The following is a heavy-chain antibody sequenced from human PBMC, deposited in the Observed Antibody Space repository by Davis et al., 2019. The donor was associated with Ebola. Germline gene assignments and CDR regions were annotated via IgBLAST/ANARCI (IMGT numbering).Heavy chain of an antibody. V-gene: IGHV3-23*01. D-gene: IGHD2-15*01. J-gene: IGHJ6*02. CDR3: AKKMGSGYYYAMDV. CDR1: GFTFSSYG. CDR2: MSGGSGGT. Sequence: GESLKISCAASGFTFSSYGMHWVRQAPGKGLEWVSAMSGGSGGTYYPDSVKGRFTISRDNSKNTLFLQMNSLRADDTAVYYCAKKMGSGYYYAMDVWGQGTTVTVSS.